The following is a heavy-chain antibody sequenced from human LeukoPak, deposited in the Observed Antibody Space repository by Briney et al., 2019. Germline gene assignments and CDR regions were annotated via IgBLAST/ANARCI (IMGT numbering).Heavy chain of an antibody. CDR1: GFIFNNYA. CDR3: AKDNRRHYTSGPNPDSLH. V-gene: IGHV3-9*01. D-gene: IGHD6-19*01. J-gene: IGHJ4*02. Sequence: RPGGSLRLSCAGSGFIFNNYAMHWVRQPPGKGLEGVSGISWNSGSIDYADSVKGRFTISRDNAKNSLYLQMNSLRVEDTAFYYCAKDNRRHYTSGPNPDSLHWGQGALVTVSS. CDR2: ISWNSGSI.